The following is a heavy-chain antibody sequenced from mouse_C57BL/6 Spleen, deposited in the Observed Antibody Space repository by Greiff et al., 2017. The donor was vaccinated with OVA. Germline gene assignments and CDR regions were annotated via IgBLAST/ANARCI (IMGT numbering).Heavy chain of an antibody. D-gene: IGHD3-2*02. CDR3: ARSETAQATPFAY. J-gene: IGHJ3*01. CDR2: IDPSDSYT. CDR1: GYTFTSYW. Sequence: QVQLQQPGAELVRPGTSVKLSCKASGYTFTSYWMHWVKQRPGQGLEWIGVIDPSDSYTNYNQKFKGKATWTVDTSSSTAYMQLSSLTSEDSAVYYCARSETAQATPFAYWGQGTLVTVSA. V-gene: IGHV1-59*01.